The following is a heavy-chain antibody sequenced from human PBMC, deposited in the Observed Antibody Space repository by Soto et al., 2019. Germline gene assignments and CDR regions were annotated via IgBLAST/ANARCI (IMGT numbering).Heavy chain of an antibody. CDR2: ISGSGGST. Sequence: PGGSLRLSCAASGFTFSSYAMSWVRQAPGKGLEWVSAISGSGGSTYYADSVKGRFTISRDNSKNTLYLQMNSLRAEDTAVYYCAKVHDAVAATLYYFDYWGQGTLVTVSS. V-gene: IGHV3-23*01. CDR3: AKVHDAVAATLYYFDY. CDR1: GFTFSSYA. J-gene: IGHJ4*02. D-gene: IGHD2-15*01.